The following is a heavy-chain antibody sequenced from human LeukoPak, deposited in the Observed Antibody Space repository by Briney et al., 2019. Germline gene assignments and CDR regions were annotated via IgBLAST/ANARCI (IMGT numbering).Heavy chain of an antibody. J-gene: IGHJ6*04. CDR3: AGESGYYYGSGSSTAYYYYGMDV. V-gene: IGHV1-18*04. CDR2: ISAYNGNT. Sequence: GASVKVSCKASGYTFTSYGISWVRQAPGQGLEWMGWISAYNGNTNYAQKLQGRVTMTTDTSTSTAYMELRSLRSDDTAVYYCAGESGYYYGSGSSTAYYYYGMDVWGKGTTVTVSS. CDR1: GYTFTSYG. D-gene: IGHD3-10*01.